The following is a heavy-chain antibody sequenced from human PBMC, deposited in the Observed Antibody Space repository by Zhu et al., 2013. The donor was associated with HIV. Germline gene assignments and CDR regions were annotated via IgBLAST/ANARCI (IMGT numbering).Heavy chain of an antibody. Sequence: QVQLVQSGAEVKKPGASVKVSCKASGYTFTSYDINWVRQAPGQGLEWMGWIIPIFGIANYAQRFQGRVTITADKSTSTVYMELSSLRSDDTALYYCARERGLEIRGDFDYWGQGTLVTVSS. CDR3: ARERGLEIRGDFDY. D-gene: IGHD1-7*01. J-gene: IGHJ4*02. CDR1: GYTFTSYD. V-gene: IGHV1-69*17. CDR2: IIPIFGIA.